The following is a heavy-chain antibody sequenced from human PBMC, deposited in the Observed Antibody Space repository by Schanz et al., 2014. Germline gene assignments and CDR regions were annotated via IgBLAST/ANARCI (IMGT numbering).Heavy chain of an antibody. CDR3: AGTYCSSASCYTGYYYMDV. J-gene: IGHJ6*03. D-gene: IGHD2-2*02. CDR2: FSAYNGNT. Sequence: QVQLVQSGAEVKKPGASVKVSCKASGYTFTSYGINWVRQAPGQGLEWMGWFSAYNGNTNYAQKLQGRVTTTRNTSASTAYMELTSLRSEDTAVYYCAGTYCSSASCYTGYYYMDVWGKGTTVTVSS. CDR1: GYTFTSYG. V-gene: IGHV1-18*01.